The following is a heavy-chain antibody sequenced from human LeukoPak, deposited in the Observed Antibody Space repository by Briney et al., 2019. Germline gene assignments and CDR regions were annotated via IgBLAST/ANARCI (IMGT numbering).Heavy chain of an antibody. V-gene: IGHV1-8*02. CDR1: GYTFTGYY. CDR3: ARGTVRKGGLL. D-gene: IGHD3-10*01. CDR2: MNPNSGNT. Sequence: GASVKVSCKASGYTFTGYYMHWVRQATGQGLEWMGWMNPNSGNTGYAQKVQGRVTMTRNTSISTAYMELSSLRSEDTAVYYCARGTVRKGGLLWGQGTLVTVSS. J-gene: IGHJ4*02.